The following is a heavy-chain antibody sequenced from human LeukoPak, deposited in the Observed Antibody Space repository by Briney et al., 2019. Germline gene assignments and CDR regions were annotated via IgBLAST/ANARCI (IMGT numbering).Heavy chain of an antibody. D-gene: IGHD1-26*01. CDR3: ARQKVEWELLYFDY. J-gene: IGHJ4*02. V-gene: IGHV4-38-2*02. Sequence: SETLSLTCTVSGYSISSGYYWGWIRQPPGKGLEWIGSIYHSGSTYYNPSLKSRVTISVDTSKNQFSLKLSSATAADTAVYYCARQKVEWELLYFDYWGQGTLVTVSS. CDR1: GYSISSGYY. CDR2: IYHSGST.